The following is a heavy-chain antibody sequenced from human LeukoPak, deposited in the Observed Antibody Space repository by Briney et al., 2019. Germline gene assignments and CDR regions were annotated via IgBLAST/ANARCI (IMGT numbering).Heavy chain of an antibody. Sequence: SETLSLTCTVSGGSISSYYWSWIRQPPGKGLEWIGYIYYSGSTNYNPSLKSRVTISVDTSKNQFSLKLSSVTAADTAVYYCARITAMGYYFDYWGQGTLVTVSS. J-gene: IGHJ4*02. CDR2: IYYSGST. D-gene: IGHD5-18*01. CDR1: GGSISSYY. V-gene: IGHV4-59*08. CDR3: ARITAMGYYFDY.